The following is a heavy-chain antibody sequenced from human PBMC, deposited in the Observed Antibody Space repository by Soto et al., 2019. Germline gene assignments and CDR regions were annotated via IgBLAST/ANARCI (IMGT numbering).Heavy chain of an antibody. Sequence: GGSLRLSCAASGFTFSTYTMNWVRQAPGKGLEWISSISSGSSYIYYAGSVKGRFTISRDNAKNSLFLQMNSLRADDTAVYYCPREPLSGGAYTDSWGQGTKVTVSS. J-gene: IGHJ5*01. CDR3: PREPLSGGAYTDS. D-gene: IGHD3-10*01. CDR2: ISSGSSYI. CDR1: GFTFSTYT. V-gene: IGHV3-21*01.